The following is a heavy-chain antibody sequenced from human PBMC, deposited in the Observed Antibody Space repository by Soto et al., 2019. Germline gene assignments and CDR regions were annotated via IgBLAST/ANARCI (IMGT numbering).Heavy chain of an antibody. CDR3: ARVRVHGARKYYFDY. CDR2: IYYSGST. V-gene: IGHV4-59*01. Sequence: SETLSLTCTVSGGSISSYYWSWIRQPPGKGLEWIGYIYYSGSTNYNPSPKSRVTISVDTSKNQFSLKLSSVTAADTAVYYCARVRVHGARKYYFDYWGQGTLVTVSS. J-gene: IGHJ4*02. CDR1: GGSISSYY. D-gene: IGHD1-26*01.